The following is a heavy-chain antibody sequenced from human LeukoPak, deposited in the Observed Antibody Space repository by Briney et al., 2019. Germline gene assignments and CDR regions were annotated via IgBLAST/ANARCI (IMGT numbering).Heavy chain of an antibody. J-gene: IGHJ5*01. CDR2: IYHSGHT. D-gene: IGHD1-14*01. Sequence: SETLSLTCNVSGYSISSGYYWGWIRQPPGKGLEWIGSIYHSGHTFYNPSLKTRVTMSVDTSQNQFSLKLPSVTAADTAVYYCAREGTVRWFDPWGQGTLVIVSS. CDR3: AREGTVRWFDP. CDR1: GYSISSGYY. V-gene: IGHV4-38-2*02.